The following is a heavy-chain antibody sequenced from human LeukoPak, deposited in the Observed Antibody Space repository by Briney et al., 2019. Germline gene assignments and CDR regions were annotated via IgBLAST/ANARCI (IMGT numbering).Heavy chain of an antibody. CDR3: AKVSIAARHYYYYYMDV. Sequence: GGSLRLSCAASGFTFSSYGMHWVRQAPGKGLEWVAFIRYDGSNKYYADSVKGRFTISRDNSKNTLYLQMNSLRAEDTAVYYCAKVSIAARHYYYYYMDVWGKGTTVTVSS. D-gene: IGHD6-6*01. CDR2: IRYDGSNK. V-gene: IGHV3-30*02. CDR1: GFTFSSYG. J-gene: IGHJ6*03.